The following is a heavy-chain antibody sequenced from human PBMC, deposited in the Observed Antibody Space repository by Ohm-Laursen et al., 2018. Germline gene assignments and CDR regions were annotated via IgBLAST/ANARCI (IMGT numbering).Heavy chain of an antibody. CDR3: VRDTTGADS. J-gene: IGHJ4*02. V-gene: IGHV3-23*01. D-gene: IGHD1-1*01. Sequence: SLRLSCTAPGFTFSNYVMNWVRQPPGKGLEWVSLVSISGATYYGDSVKGRFSISRDNSKNTLYLQLNSLRTEDTAVYYCVRDTTGADSWGQGTLVTVSS. CDR2: VSISGAT. CDR1: GFTFSNYV.